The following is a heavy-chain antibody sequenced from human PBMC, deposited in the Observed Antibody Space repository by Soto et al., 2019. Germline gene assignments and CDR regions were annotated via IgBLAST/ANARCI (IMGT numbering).Heavy chain of an antibody. CDR2: IYYSGST. Sequence: QVQLHESGPGLVKPSETLSLTCTVSGGSVSSGSYYWSWIRQPPGKGLEWIGYIYYSGSTNYNPSLKSRVTISVDTSKNQFSLKLNSVTAADTAVYYCASYSSGWYDVSYWGQGTLVTVSS. J-gene: IGHJ4*02. CDR3: ASYSSGWYDVSY. D-gene: IGHD6-19*01. V-gene: IGHV4-61*01. CDR1: GGSVSSGSYY.